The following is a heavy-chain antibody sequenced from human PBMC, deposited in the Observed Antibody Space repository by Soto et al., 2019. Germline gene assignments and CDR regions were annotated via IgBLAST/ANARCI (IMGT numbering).Heavy chain of an antibody. Sequence: EVQLVESWGGSAQPGGSLRRSCSTSGFTLSSYSLNWVRQAPGKGLEWISYRTSTSITINYADSVKGRLTNSRDNAKNSLYLQMNSLRDDDTAVYYCARDSRSGWYLDYWGQGTLVTVSS. CDR3: ARDSRSGWYLDY. D-gene: IGHD6-19*01. J-gene: IGHJ4*02. CDR1: GFTLSSYS. V-gene: IGHV3-48*02. CDR2: RTSTSITI.